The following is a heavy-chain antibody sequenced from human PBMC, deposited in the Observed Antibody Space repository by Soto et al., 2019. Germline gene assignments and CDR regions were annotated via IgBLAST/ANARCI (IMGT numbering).Heavy chain of an antibody. CDR3: GRTDSNGAWAAWY. V-gene: IGHV4-61*01. CDR2: IQNSGST. J-gene: IGHJ4*02. CDR1: GGSIGSGCYD. Sequence: SETLSLTCTISGGSIGSGCYDFICIRQSPGKGLELIGYIQNSGSTNYNSPLKSRATISVDTSKNQFSLKLSSVTAADTAVYYCGRTDSNGAWAAWYWGQGILVTVSS. D-gene: IGHD3-22*01.